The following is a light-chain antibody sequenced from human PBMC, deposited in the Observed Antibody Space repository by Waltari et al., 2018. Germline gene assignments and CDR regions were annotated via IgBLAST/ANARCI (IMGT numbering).Light chain of an antibody. Sequence: EIVLTQSPATLSLSPGERATLSCRASQSVSSYLAWYQQKPGQAHRLLIYDASTRATGIPARFSGSGSCTDFTLTISSLEPEDFAVYYCQQRSNWPPITFGQGTRLEIK. J-gene: IGKJ5*01. V-gene: IGKV3-11*01. CDR1: QSVSSY. CDR3: QQRSNWPPIT. CDR2: DAS.